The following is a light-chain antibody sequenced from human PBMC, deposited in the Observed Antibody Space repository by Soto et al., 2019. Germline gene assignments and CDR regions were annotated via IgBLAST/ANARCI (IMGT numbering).Light chain of an antibody. CDR3: QQYYSNPLT. V-gene: IGKV4-1*01. Sequence: DIVMTQSPDSLAVSLGERATINCKSSQSVLYSSNNKNYLAWYQQKPGQPPKLLIYWASTRESGVPDRFSGSGSGTDFTLTISSLQAGDVAVYHCQQYYSNPLTFGQGTKVEIK. CDR2: WAS. CDR1: QSVLYSSNNKNY. J-gene: IGKJ1*01.